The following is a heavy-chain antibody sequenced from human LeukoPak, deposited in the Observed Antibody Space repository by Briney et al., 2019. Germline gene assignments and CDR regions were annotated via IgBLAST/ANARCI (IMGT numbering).Heavy chain of an antibody. D-gene: IGHD6-13*01. CDR1: GGSISSGSYY. Sequence: SETLSLTCTVSGGSISSGSYYWSWIRQPAGKGLEWIGRIYTSGSTNYNPSLKSRVTISVDTSKNQFSLKLSSVTAADTAVYYCARALKTAAAATRAFDIWGQGTMVTVSS. CDR3: ARALKTAAAATRAFDI. CDR2: IYTSGST. J-gene: IGHJ3*02. V-gene: IGHV4-61*02.